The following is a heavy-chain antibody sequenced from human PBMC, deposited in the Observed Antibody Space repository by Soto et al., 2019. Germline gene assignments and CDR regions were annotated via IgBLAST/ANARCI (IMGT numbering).Heavy chain of an antibody. CDR3: AKGGRRELLGGVGY. V-gene: IGHV3-30*18. CDR1: GFTFSSYG. J-gene: IGHJ4*02. Sequence: GGSLRLFCAASGFTFSSYGMHWVRQAPGKGLEWVAVISYDGSNKYYADSVKGRFTISRDNSKNTLYLQMNSLRAEDTAVYYCAKGGRRELLGGVGYWGQGTLVTVSS. CDR2: ISYDGSNK. D-gene: IGHD1-26*01.